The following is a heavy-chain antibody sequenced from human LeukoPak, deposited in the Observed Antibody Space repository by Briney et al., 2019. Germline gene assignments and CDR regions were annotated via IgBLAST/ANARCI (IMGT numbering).Heavy chain of an antibody. CDR1: GVSISSYY. CDR2: IYYSGST. J-gene: IGHJ4*02. Sequence: SETLSLTCTVSGVSISSYYWSWIRQPPGKGLEWIGYIYYSGSTNYNPSLKSRVTISVDTSKNQFSLKLSSVTAADTAVYYCARTSIVPAAVDYWGQGTLVTVSS. D-gene: IGHD2-2*01. V-gene: IGHV4-59*01. CDR3: ARTSIVPAAVDY.